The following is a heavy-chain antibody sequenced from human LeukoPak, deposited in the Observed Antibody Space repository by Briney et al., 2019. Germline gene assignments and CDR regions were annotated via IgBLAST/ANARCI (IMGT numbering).Heavy chain of an antibody. J-gene: IGHJ6*02. CDR2: ISAYNGNT. D-gene: IGHD2-2*01. Sequence: ASVKVSCKASGYTFTSYGISWVRQAPGQGLEWMGWISAYNGNTNYAQKLQGRVTMTTDTSTSTAYMELRSLRSDDTAVYYCARVVIGPVVYYYYYGMDVWGQGTTVTVSS. V-gene: IGHV1-18*01. CDR1: GYTFTSYG. CDR3: ARVVIGPVVYYYYYGMDV.